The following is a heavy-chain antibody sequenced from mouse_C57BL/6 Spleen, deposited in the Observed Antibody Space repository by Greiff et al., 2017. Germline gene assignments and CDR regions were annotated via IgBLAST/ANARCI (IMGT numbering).Heavy chain of an antibody. Sequence: VQLQQPGAELVKPGASVKMSCKASGYTFTSYWITWVKQRPGQGLEWIGDIYPGSGSTNYNEKFKSKATLTVDTSSSTAYMQLSSLTSEDSAVYYCASSDGYYSAMDYWGQGTSVTVSS. V-gene: IGHV1-55*01. J-gene: IGHJ4*01. CDR1: GYTFTSYW. D-gene: IGHD2-3*01. CDR2: IYPGSGST. CDR3: ASSDGYYSAMDY.